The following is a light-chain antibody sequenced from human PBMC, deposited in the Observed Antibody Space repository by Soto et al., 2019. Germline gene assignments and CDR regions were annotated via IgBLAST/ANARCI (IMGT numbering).Light chain of an antibody. J-gene: IGKJ1*01. CDR2: DAS. Sequence: EVVLTQSPATLSSSPGERATLSCRASQSVGTHLGWYQQKPGQPPRLLISDASNRATDIPARFSGSGSETDFTLTISSLEPVDFAVYYCQQRSNWPLTFGQGTKVEI. CDR3: QQRSNWPLT. CDR1: QSVGTH. V-gene: IGKV3-11*01.